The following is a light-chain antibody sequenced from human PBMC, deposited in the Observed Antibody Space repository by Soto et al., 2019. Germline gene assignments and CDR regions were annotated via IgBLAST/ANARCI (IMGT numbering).Light chain of an antibody. V-gene: IGKV1-39*01. CDR1: QSINSS. CDR3: QQSYITPPIT. J-gene: IGKJ5*01. CDR2: AAS. Sequence: DIQVTQSPSSLSASVGDRVTITCRASQSINSSLNWYQQNPGKAPKLLIYAASSLQSGVPSRFSGSGSGTDFTLTISSLQPEDFATYYCQQSYITPPITFGQGKRLEIK.